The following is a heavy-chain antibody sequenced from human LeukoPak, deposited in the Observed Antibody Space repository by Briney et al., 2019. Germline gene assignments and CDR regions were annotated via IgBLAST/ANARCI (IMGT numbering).Heavy chain of an antibody. V-gene: IGHV3-20*04. Sequence: PGGSLRLSCAASGFTFDDYGMSWVRQAPGKWLEWVSGINWNGGSTGYADSVKGRFTISRDNAKNSLYLQMNSLRAEDTALYYCARDSSSWYRGGHDYWGQGTLVTVSS. J-gene: IGHJ4*02. CDR2: INWNGGST. CDR1: GFTFDDYG. D-gene: IGHD6-13*01. CDR3: ARDSSSWYRGGHDY.